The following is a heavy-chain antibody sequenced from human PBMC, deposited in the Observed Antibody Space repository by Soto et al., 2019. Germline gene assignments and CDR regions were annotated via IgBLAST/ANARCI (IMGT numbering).Heavy chain of an antibody. CDR1: GFTFSSYA. CDR3: AKDILYGDYNIKNNWFDP. J-gene: IGHJ5*02. D-gene: IGHD4-17*01. Sequence: GGSLRLSCAASGFTFSSYAMSWVRQAPGKGLEWVSAISGSGGSTYYADSVKGRFTISRDNSKNTLYLQMNSLRAEDTAVYYCAKDILYGDYNIKNNWFDPWGQGTLVTVSS. CDR2: ISGSGGST. V-gene: IGHV3-23*01.